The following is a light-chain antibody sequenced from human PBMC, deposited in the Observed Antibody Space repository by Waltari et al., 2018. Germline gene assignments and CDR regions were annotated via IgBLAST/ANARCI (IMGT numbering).Light chain of an antibody. Sequence: EVVLTQSPATLSLSAGDRATLTCRTSHDITTYLAWYQQKPGQPPRLLIYDASNRATGVPARFSGSGSGTDFTLTIDSLEPEDFAIYYCQQRVSWPITFGQGTRLEI. CDR2: DAS. J-gene: IGKJ5*01. CDR3: QQRVSWPIT. CDR1: HDITTY. V-gene: IGKV3-11*01.